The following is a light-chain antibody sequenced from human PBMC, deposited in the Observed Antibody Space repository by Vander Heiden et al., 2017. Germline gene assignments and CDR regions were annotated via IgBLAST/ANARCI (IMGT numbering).Light chain of an antibody. J-gene: IGKJ1*01. Sequence: DIQMTQSPSSLSASVGDRVTITCRASQGISNYLAWYQQKPGKVPKLLIYAASTLQSGVPSRFSGSGSGPDFTLASSSLHPEDVATYYCQKYNSAPKWTFGQGTKVEIK. V-gene: IGKV1-27*01. CDR2: AAS. CDR3: QKYNSAPKWT. CDR1: QGISNY.